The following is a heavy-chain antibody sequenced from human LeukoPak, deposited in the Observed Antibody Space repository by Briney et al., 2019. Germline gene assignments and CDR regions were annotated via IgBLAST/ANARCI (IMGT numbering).Heavy chain of an antibody. CDR1: GYTFTSYD. Sequence: ASVKVSCKASGYTFTSYDINWVRQATGQGLEWMGWMNPNSGYTGYAQKFQGRVTITRNTSISTAYMELSSLRSEDTAVYYCARGRSNAGRPLDYWGQGTLITVSS. V-gene: IGHV1-8*03. CDR2: MNPNSGYT. J-gene: IGHJ4*02. CDR3: ARGRSNAGRPLDY.